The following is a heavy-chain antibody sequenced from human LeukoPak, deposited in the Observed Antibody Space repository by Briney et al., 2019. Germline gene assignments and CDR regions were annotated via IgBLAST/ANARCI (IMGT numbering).Heavy chain of an antibody. Sequence: SETLSLICNVSGASMRVSYYYWSWLRQAPGKGLEWIGIVYYTEFTYYHPTLKSRATVSIDTSGSQFSLKLTSMTAADTAVYYCARLRIVVVPGKGYFDNWGQGNLVTASS. CDR1: GASMRVSYYY. CDR2: VYYTEFT. D-gene: IGHD2-2*01. CDR3: ARLRIVVVPGKGYFDN. J-gene: IGHJ4*02. V-gene: IGHV4-39*01.